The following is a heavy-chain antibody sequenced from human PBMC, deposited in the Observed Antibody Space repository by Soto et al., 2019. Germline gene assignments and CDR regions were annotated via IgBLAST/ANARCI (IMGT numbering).Heavy chain of an antibody. J-gene: IGHJ4*02. CDR3: ARAPHDYDSSGYLDY. D-gene: IGHD3-22*01. CDR1: GGSIRSPNFS. Sequence: SETLSLTCTVIGGSIRSPNFSWSWIRQPPGKGLEWIGYIYHSGSTYYNPSLKSRVTISVDRSKNQFSLKLSSVTAADTAVYYCARAPHDYDSSGYLDYWGQGTLVTVSS. CDR2: IYHSGST. V-gene: IGHV4-30-2*01.